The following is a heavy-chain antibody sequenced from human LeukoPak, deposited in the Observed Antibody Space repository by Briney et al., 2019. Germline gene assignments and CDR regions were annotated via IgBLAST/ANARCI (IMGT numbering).Heavy chain of an antibody. CDR3: ARPVIFYDDNPHDAFDI. Sequence: GGSLKISCKGSGYSFTSYWIGWVRQMPGKGLEWMGIIYPGDSDTRYSPSFQGQVTISADKSISTAYLQWSSLKASDTAMYYCARPVIFYDDNPHDAFDIWGQGTMVAVSS. CDR2: IYPGDSDT. CDR1: GYSFTSYW. D-gene: IGHD5/OR15-5a*01. J-gene: IGHJ3*02. V-gene: IGHV5-51*01.